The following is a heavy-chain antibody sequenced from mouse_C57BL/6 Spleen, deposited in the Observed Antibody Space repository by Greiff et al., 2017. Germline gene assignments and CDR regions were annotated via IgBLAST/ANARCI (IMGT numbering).Heavy chain of an antibody. CDR2: ISYSGST. J-gene: IGHJ2*01. CDR1: GYSITSGYD. V-gene: IGHV3-1*01. Sequence: EVQLQQSGPGMVKPSQSLSLTCTVTGYSITSGYDWHWIRHFPGNKLEWMGYISYSGSTNYNPSLKSRISITHDTSKNHFFLKLNSVTTEDTATYYCARRGNYFDYWGQGTTLTVSS. CDR3: ARRGNYFDY.